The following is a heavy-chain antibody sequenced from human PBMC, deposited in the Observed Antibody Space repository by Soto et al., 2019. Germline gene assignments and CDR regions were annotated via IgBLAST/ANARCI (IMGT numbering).Heavy chain of an antibody. CDR2: IIPIFGTA. Sequence: QVQLVQSGAEVKKPGPWVKAPSKASGATFTSYAISWGRQAPGQGLEWMGGIIPIFGTANYAQKFQGRVTITADESTSTAYMELSSLRSEDTAVYYCARRTVLLNFDPWGQGTLVTVSS. V-gene: IGHV1-69*01. CDR1: GATFTSYA. J-gene: IGHJ5*02. CDR3: ARRTVLLNFDP. D-gene: IGHD3-10*01.